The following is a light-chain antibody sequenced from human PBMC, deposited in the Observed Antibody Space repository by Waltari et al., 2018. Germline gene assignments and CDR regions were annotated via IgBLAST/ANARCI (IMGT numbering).Light chain of an antibody. Sequence: DIQMTQSPSTLSASVGDRVTITCRASQSISRWLAWYQQKPWKAPNLLIYKASTLESGVPSRFSGSGSGTEFTLTISSLHSDDFATYYCQNYNSYSGTWTFGQGTKVEIK. V-gene: IGKV1-5*03. CDR1: QSISRW. CDR2: KAS. J-gene: IGKJ1*01. CDR3: QNYNSYSGTWT.